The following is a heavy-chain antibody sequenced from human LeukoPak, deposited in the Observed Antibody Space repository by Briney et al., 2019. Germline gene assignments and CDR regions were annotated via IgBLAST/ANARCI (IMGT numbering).Heavy chain of an antibody. CDR1: GNTLTEMS. D-gene: IGHD1-1*01. CDR2: FDPEDGEP. V-gene: IGHV1-24*01. Sequence: ASVKVSCKVSGNTLTEMSMHWVRQAPGKGLEWLGGFDPEDGEPIYTQKFRGRVIMTQDASTDTVYMELSSLRSEDTAVYYCAGGGVWDLLDYWGQGTLVTVSS. J-gene: IGHJ4*02. CDR3: AGGGVWDLLDY.